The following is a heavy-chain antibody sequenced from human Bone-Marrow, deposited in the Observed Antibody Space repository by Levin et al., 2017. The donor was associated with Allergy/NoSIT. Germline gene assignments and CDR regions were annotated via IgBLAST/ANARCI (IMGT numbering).Heavy chain of an antibody. V-gene: IGHV4-39*01. CDR2: FLYGGNT. D-gene: IGHD4-17*01. CDR3: ARHRHDFGDYD. J-gene: IGHJ4*02. CDR1: GGSIGSSFH. Sequence: ESLKISCTVSGGSIGSSFHWGWIRQPPGKGLEWIGNFLYGGNTYYTPSLRGRVTISVDTSKNQFSLRLNSVTAADTAVYYCARHRHDFGDYDWGQGTLVIVSS.